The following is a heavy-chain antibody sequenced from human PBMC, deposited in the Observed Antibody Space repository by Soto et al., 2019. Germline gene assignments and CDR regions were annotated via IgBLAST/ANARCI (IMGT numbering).Heavy chain of an antibody. CDR2: IIPIFGTA. CDR1: GGTFSSYA. Sequence: QVQLVQSGAEVKKPGSSVKVSCKASGGTFSSYAISWVRQAPGQGLEWMGGIIPIFGTANYAQKFQGRVTITADESTSTAYMGLSSLRSEDTAVYYCARGAIAAAGYYYYGMDVWGQGTTVTVSS. V-gene: IGHV1-69*12. CDR3: ARGAIAAAGYYYYGMDV. D-gene: IGHD6-13*01. J-gene: IGHJ6*02.